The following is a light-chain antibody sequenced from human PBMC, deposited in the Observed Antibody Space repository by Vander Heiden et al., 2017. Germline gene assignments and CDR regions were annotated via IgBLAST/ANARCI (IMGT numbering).Light chain of an antibody. V-gene: IGKV1-33*01. Sequence: DIQMTQSPSSLSASVGDRVTITCQASQDISNYLNWYQQKPGKAPKLLIYDASNLETGVPSRFSGSGSGKDFTFTISSLQHEDIAKYYCQQYDNLLTFGGGTKVEIK. CDR1: QDISNY. CDR2: DAS. CDR3: QQYDNLLT. J-gene: IGKJ4*01.